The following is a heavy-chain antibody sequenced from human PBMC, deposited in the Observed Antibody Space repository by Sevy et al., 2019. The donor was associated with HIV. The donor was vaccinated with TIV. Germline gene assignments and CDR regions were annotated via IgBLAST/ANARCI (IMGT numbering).Heavy chain of an antibody. J-gene: IGHJ3*02. Sequence: GGSLRLSCAASGFTFSSYAMHWVRQAPGKGLEWVAVISYDGSNEYYADSVKGRFTISRYNSKNTLYLQMNSLRAEDTAVYYCARVRYYYDRSGSDAFDIWGHGTMVTVSS. CDR2: ISYDGSNE. CDR3: ARVRYYYDRSGSDAFDI. D-gene: IGHD3-22*01. V-gene: IGHV3-30-3*01. CDR1: GFTFSSYA.